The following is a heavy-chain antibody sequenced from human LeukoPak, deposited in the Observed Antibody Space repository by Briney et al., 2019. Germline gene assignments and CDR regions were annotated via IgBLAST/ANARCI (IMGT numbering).Heavy chain of an antibody. CDR3: ARVTPQYGDYVNWYFDL. CDR1: GFTYSSYE. Sequence: GGSLRLSCAASGFTYSSYEMNWVRQAPGKGLEWVSYISSSGSTIYYADSVKGRFTISRDNAKNSLYLQMNSLRAEDTAVYYCARVTPQYGDYVNWYFDLWGRGTLVTVSS. D-gene: IGHD4-17*01. V-gene: IGHV3-48*03. J-gene: IGHJ2*01. CDR2: ISSSGSTI.